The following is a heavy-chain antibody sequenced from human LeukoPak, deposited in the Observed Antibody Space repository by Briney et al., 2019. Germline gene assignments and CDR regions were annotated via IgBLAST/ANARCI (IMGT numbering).Heavy chain of an antibody. CDR1: GGSINSYY. CDR3: ARRLYYYYYMDV. Sequence: KPSETLSLTCTVAGGSINSYYWSWIRQPPGKGLEWIGYIYYSGSTNYNPSLKSRVTISVDTSKNQFSLKLSSVTAADTAVYYCARRLYYYYYMDVWGKGTMVTISS. V-gene: IGHV4-59*12. J-gene: IGHJ6*03. CDR2: IYYSGST. D-gene: IGHD6-19*01.